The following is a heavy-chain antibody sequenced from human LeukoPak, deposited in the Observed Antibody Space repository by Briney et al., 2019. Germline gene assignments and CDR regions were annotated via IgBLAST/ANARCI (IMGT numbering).Heavy chain of an antibody. Sequence: SETLSLTCADSGGSFTGYYWGWIRQPPGKGLEWIGEIHYRGSTTYKPSLRSRVTISRDTSENQFSLKLSSVTAADTAVYYCARGILEYYYFDLWGRGTLVTVSS. J-gene: IGHJ2*01. D-gene: IGHD3-3*01. CDR2: IHYRGST. V-gene: IGHV4-34*01. CDR3: ARGILEYYYFDL. CDR1: GGSFTGYY.